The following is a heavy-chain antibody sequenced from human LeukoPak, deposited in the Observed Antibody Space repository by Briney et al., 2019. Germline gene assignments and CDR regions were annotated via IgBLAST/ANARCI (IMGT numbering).Heavy chain of an antibody. CDR1: GDTFTSYY. CDR2: INPSGDST. D-gene: IGHD5-12*01. V-gene: IGHV1-46*01. Sequence: ASVKVSCKASGDTFTSYYMHWVRQAPGQGLEWMGIINPSGDSTSSAQTFQGRVTMTRDMSTSTVYMALSSLRSEDTAVYYCARVRRDIVATIPPYFDYWGQGTLVTVSS. J-gene: IGHJ4*02. CDR3: ARVRRDIVATIPPYFDY.